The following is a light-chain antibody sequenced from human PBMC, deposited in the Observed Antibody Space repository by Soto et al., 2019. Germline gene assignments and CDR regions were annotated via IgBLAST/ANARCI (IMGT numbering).Light chain of an antibody. CDR3: QQYADSPIT. Sequence: EIELTQSPCTLSLSPGERSTLSCMSSQRLASNYLAWYQQRPGQAPRLLLYGVSSRATGIPDRFSGSGSGTDFTLAISRVEPEDFAVYFCQQYADSPITFGQGTRLEIK. J-gene: IGKJ5*01. CDR1: QRLASNY. CDR2: GVS. V-gene: IGKV3-20*01.